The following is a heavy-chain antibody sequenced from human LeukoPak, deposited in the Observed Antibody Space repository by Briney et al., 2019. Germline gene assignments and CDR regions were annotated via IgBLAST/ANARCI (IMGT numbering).Heavy chain of an antibody. V-gene: IGHV3-30-3*01. D-gene: IGHD3-10*01. Sequence: GGSLRLSCAASGFTFSSYAMHWVRQAPGKGLEWVAVISYDGSNKYYADSVKGRFTISRDNSKNTLYLQMDSLRAEDTAVYYCARDSGDRTVDYWGQGTPVTVSS. CDR1: GFTFSSYA. CDR2: ISYDGSNK. J-gene: IGHJ4*02. CDR3: ARDSGDRTVDY.